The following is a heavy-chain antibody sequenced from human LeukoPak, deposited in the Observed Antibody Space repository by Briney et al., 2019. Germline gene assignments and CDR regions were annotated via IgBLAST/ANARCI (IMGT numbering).Heavy chain of an antibody. V-gene: IGHV4-59*08. D-gene: IGHD2-2*01. J-gene: IGHJ6*02. CDR3: ARHQLGYCSSTSCYYYYYGMDV. CDR1: GGSFSGYY. Sequence: SETLSLTCAVYGGSFSGYYWGWIRQPPGKGLEWIGYIYYSGSTNYNPSLKSRVTISVDTSKNQFSLKLSSVTAADTAVYYCARHQLGYCSSTSCYYYYYGMDVWGQGTTVTVSS. CDR2: IYYSGST.